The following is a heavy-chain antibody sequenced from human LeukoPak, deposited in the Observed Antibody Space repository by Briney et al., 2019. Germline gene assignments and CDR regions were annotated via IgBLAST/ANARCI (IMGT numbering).Heavy chain of an antibody. D-gene: IGHD5-18*01. V-gene: IGHV3-23*01. Sequence: GGSLRLSCAASGFTFSHYGMHWVRQAPGKGLEWVSAISGSGGSTYYADSVKGRFTISRDNSKNTLYLQMNSLRAEDTAVYYCARATGLEYSYGFYYYYYMDVWGKGTTVTVSS. CDR2: ISGSGGST. J-gene: IGHJ6*03. CDR1: GFTFSHYG. CDR3: ARATGLEYSYGFYYYYYMDV.